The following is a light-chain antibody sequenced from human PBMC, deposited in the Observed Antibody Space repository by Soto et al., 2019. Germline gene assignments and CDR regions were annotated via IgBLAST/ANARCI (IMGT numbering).Light chain of an antibody. Sequence: DIQLTQSPSFLSASVGDRVTITCRASQDISSYLAWYQQKPGKAPRLLVYAASTLQSGVPLRFSGRGSGTEFMLTISSLQPEDFATYYCQQPNSYPWTFGQGTKVDIK. CDR1: QDISSY. CDR2: AAS. CDR3: QQPNSYPWT. J-gene: IGKJ1*01. V-gene: IGKV1-9*01.